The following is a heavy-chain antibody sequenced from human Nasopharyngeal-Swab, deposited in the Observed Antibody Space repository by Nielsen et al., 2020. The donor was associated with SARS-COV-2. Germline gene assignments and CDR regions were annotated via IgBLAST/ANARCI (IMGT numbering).Heavy chain of an antibody. CDR2: INPSGGST. V-gene: IGHV1-46*01. CDR1: GYTFTSYY. D-gene: IGHD2-2*01. Sequence: ASVKVSCKASGYTFTSYYMHWVRQAPGQGLEWMGIINPSGGSTSYAQKFQGRVTMTRDTSTSPVYMELSSLRSEDTAVYYCARDIVVVPAAYTYNWFDPWGQGTLVTVSS. J-gene: IGHJ5*02. CDR3: ARDIVVVPAAYTYNWFDP.